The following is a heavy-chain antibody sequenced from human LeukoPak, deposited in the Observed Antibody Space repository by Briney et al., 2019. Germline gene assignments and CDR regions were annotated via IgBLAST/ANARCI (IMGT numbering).Heavy chain of an antibody. CDR3: AKGSRWYGDLYYFDY. CDR2: ISGSGGST. Sequence: PGGSLTLSCVASGFTFSSYAMSWVRQAPGKGREWVSAISGSGGSTYYADSVKGRFTISRDNSKNTLYLQMNSLRAEDTAVYYCAKGSRWYGDLYYFDYWGQGTLVTVSS. V-gene: IGHV3-23*01. J-gene: IGHJ4*02. CDR1: GFTFSSYA. D-gene: IGHD4-17*01.